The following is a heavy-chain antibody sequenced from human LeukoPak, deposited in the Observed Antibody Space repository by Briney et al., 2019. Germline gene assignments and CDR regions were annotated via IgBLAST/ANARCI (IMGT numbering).Heavy chain of an antibody. D-gene: IGHD5/OR15-5a*01. CDR1: GGSISSSSYY. CDR2: IYYSGST. CDR3: ARPRWGVYGPLWYFDL. J-gene: IGHJ2*01. V-gene: IGHV4-39*07. Sequence: SETLSLTCTVSGGSISSSSYYWGWIRQPPGKGLEWIGSIYYSGSTYYNPSLKSRVTISVDTSKNQFSLKLSSVTAADTAVYYCARPRWGVYGPLWYFDLWGRGTLVTVSS.